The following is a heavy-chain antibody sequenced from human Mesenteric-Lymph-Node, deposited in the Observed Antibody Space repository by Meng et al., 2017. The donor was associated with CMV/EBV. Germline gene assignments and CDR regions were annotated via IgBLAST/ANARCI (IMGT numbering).Heavy chain of an antibody. J-gene: IGHJ6*02. CDR1: GGSVSSGSYY. Sequence: SETLSLTCIVSGGSVSSGSYYWSWIRQPPGKGLEWIGYIYYSGSTNYNPSLKSRVTISVDTSKNQFSLKLSSVTAADTAVYYCARVRLIQYCSSTSCPYYYYGMDVWGQGTTVTVSS. D-gene: IGHD2-2*01. CDR2: IYYSGST. CDR3: ARVRLIQYCSSTSCPYYYYGMDV. V-gene: IGHV4-61*01.